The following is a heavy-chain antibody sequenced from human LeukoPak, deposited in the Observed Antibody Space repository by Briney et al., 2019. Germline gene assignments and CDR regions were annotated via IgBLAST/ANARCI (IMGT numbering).Heavy chain of an antibody. CDR1: GYTFTSYA. CDR3: ARGQAAAGIRYFGY. CDR2: INTNTGNP. V-gene: IGHV7-4-1*02. J-gene: IGHJ4*02. D-gene: IGHD6-13*01. Sequence: ASVKVSCKASGYTFTSYAMNWVRQAPGQGLEWMGWINTNTGNPTYAQGFTGRFVSSLDTSVSTAYLQISSLKAEDTAVYYCARGQAAAGIRYFGYWGQGTLVTVSS.